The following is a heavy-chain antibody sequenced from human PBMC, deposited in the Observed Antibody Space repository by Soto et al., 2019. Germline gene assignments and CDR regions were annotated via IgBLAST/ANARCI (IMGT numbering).Heavy chain of an antibody. Sequence: QVQLQESGPGLVKPSGTLSLTCAVSSGSISSSNWWSWVRQPPGKGLEWIGEIYHSGSTNYNPSLKSRVTISVDKSKNQFSLKLSSVTAADTAVYYCARVTKYYDILTGYGSYGNWFDPRWQGTLVTVSS. D-gene: IGHD3-9*01. V-gene: IGHV4-4*02. J-gene: IGHJ5*02. CDR2: IYHSGST. CDR1: SGSISSSNW. CDR3: ARVTKYYDILTGYGSYGNWFDP.